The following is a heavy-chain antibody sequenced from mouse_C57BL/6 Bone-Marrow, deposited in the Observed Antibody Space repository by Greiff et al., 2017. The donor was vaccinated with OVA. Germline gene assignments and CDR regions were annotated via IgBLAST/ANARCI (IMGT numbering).Heavy chain of an antibody. D-gene: IGHD2-3*01. CDR3: ARGLLPFMDY. CDR1: GFNIKDDY. V-gene: IGHV1-74*01. CDR2: IHPSDSDT. J-gene: IGHJ4*01. Sequence: QVQLQQSGAELVRPGASVKLSCTASGFNIKDDYMHWVKQRPGQGLEWIGRIHPSDSDTNYNQKFKGKATLTVDKSSSTAYMQLSSLTSEDSAVYYCARGLLPFMDYWGQGTSVTVSS.